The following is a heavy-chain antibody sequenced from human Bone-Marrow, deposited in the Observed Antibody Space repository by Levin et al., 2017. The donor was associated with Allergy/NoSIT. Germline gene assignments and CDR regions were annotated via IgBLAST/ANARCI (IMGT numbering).Heavy chain of an antibody. J-gene: IGHJ4*02. CDR3: AKGGSWPIFDN. Sequence: SQTLSLTCSVGSIRTYYWSWIRQTPEKGLEWLGYIYHTGYTRYNPSLKSRVTILVDTSKSQFSLTLNSVTAADTGLYYCAKGGSWPIFDNWGQGAPVIVSS. CDR2: IYHTGYT. CDR1: SIRTYY. D-gene: IGHD2-15*01. V-gene: IGHV4-59*01.